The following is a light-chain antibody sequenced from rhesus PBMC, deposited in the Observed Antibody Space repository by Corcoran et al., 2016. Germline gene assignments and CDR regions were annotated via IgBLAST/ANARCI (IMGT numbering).Light chain of an antibody. CDR1: QDISSW. CDR2: KAS. Sequence: DIQMTQSPSSLSASVGDTVTITCRASQDISSWLAWYQQKAGKAPKLLIYKASSLQRGVPSRFSGSGSGTDFTLTFSVLQSEDSATYYCQQYNRRPSFGGGTKVEIK. CDR3: QQYNRRPS. V-gene: IGKV1-22*01. J-gene: IGKJ4*01.